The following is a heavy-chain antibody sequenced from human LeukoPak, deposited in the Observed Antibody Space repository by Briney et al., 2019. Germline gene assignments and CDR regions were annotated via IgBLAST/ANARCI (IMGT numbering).Heavy chain of an antibody. CDR1: GFTFSNAW. V-gene: IGHV3-15*07. D-gene: IGHD1-26*01. CDR2: IKSKTDGGTT. Sequence: GGSLRLFCAASGFTFSNAWMNWVRQAPGKGLEWVGRIKSKTDGGTTDYAAPVKGRFTISRDDSKNTLYLQMNSLKTEDTAVYYCTTDSSVVGAAGDYWGQGTLVTVSS. J-gene: IGHJ4*02. CDR3: TTDSSVVGAAGDY.